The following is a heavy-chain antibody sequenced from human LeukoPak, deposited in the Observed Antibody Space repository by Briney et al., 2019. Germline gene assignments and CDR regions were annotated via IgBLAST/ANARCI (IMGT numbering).Heavy chain of an antibody. D-gene: IGHD3-3*01. Sequence: QPGGSLRLSCAASGFTFSSYAMSWVRQAPGRGLEWVSAISGSGGGTYYADSVKGRFTISRDNSKNTLYLQMNSLRAEDTAVYYCAKGSGSNYDFWSGPIYYYYGMDVWGQGTTVTVSS. CDR2: ISGSGGGT. V-gene: IGHV3-23*01. CDR1: GFTFSSYA. CDR3: AKGSGSNYDFWSGPIYYYYGMDV. J-gene: IGHJ6*02.